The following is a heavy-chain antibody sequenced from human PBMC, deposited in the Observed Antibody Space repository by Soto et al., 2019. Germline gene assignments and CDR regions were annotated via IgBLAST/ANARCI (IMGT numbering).Heavy chain of an antibody. CDR1: GYTFTSYA. V-gene: IGHV1-3*01. D-gene: IGHD3-10*01. CDR3: ARERGRQYYVSGSYYRSLAPWFDP. CDR2: INAGNGNT. J-gene: IGHJ5*02. Sequence: EASVKVSCKASGYTFTSYAMHWVRQAPGQRLDWMGWINAGNGNTKYSQKFQGRVTITSDTSASTAYMELSSLRSEDTAVYYCARERGRQYYVSGSYYRSLAPWFDPWGQGTLVTVSS.